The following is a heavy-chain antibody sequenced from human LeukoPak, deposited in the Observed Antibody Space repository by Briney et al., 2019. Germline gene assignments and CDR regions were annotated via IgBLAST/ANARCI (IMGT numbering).Heavy chain of an antibody. CDR3: AREIDYYDSSGYYYFDY. CDR2: IIPIFGTA. J-gene: IGHJ4*02. CDR1: GGTFSSYA. D-gene: IGHD3-22*01. Sequence: GSSVKVSCKASGGTFSSYAISWVRQAPGQGLEWMGGIIPIFGTANYAQEFQGRVTITADESTSTAHMELSSLRSEDTAVYYCAREIDYYDSSGYYYFDYWGQGTLVTVSS. V-gene: IGHV1-69*01.